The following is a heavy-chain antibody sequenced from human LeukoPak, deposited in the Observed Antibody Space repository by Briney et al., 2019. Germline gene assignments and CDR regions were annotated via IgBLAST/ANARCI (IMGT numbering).Heavy chain of an antibody. CDR1: GFTFSSYG. Sequence: GGSLRLSCTASGFTFSSYGMHWVRQAPGKGLEWVSFIRYDGTNKYYTDSVEGRFTVSRDNSKNTLHLQMNSLRADDTAVYYCAKGSTYYYDSSGQYYFDYWGQGTLVTVSS. D-gene: IGHD3-22*01. CDR2: IRYDGTNK. J-gene: IGHJ4*02. V-gene: IGHV3-30*02. CDR3: AKGSTYYYDSSGQYYFDY.